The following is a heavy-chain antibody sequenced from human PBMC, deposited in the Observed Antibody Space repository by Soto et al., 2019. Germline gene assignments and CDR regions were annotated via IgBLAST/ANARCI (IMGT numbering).Heavy chain of an antibody. D-gene: IGHD2-15*01. CDR2: INSSTSYI. V-gene: IGHV3-21*01. CDR1: AFTFSSYS. J-gene: IGHJ6*02. Sequence: EVQLVESGGDLVKPGGSLRLSCAASAFTFSSYSMTWVRQAPGKGLDWVSSINSSTSYIYYADSVKGRFTISRDNAKKSLYLQMNSLRTEDTAVYYCARDRDMNGMDVWGQGTTVTVSS. CDR3: ARDRDMNGMDV.